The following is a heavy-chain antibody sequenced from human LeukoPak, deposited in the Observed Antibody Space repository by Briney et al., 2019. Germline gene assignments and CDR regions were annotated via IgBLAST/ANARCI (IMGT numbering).Heavy chain of an antibody. J-gene: IGHJ5*02. D-gene: IGHD5-18*01. CDR2: IGWDGGGI. V-gene: IGHV3-9*01. CDR1: GFTFNAYA. Sequence: GRSLSLAWAPSGFTFNAYATHCARLGPREGMGWELVIGWDGGGIDYADSVKGRFTISRDNDKNSLHLEMNSRRAEDTAFYYCAKDKTGGYSYGPIHLWGQGTLVTVSS. CDR3: AKDKTGGYSYGPIHL.